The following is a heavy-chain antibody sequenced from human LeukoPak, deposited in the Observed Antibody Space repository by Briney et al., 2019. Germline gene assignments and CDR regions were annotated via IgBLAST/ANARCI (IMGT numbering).Heavy chain of an antibody. V-gene: IGHV4-34*01. CDR2: INHSGST. Sequence: KPSETLSLTCAVYGGSFSGYYWSWIRQPPGKGLEWIGEINHSGSTNYNPSLKSRVTISVDTSKNQFSLKLSSVTAADTAVYYCARGFGRVQYSSSWYDYEGNWFDPWGQGTLVTVSS. CDR3: ARGFGRVQYSSSWYDYEGNWFDP. CDR1: GGSFSGYY. D-gene: IGHD6-13*01. J-gene: IGHJ5*02.